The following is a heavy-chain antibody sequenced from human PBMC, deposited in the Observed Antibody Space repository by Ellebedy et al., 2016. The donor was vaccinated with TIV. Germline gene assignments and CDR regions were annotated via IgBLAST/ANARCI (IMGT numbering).Heavy chain of an antibody. CDR2: INPSGGST. J-gene: IGHJ4*02. CDR3: ATAEKYYDSGGYKI. V-gene: IGHV1-46*01. CDR1: GYTFTGYY. D-gene: IGHD3-22*01. Sequence: ASVKVSCKASGYTFTGYYMHWVRQAPGQGLEWVGIINPSGGSTSYARKFQGRVAMTSDTSTSTIYMELSSLRSDDTAMYYCATAEKYYDSGGYKIWGQGSLVTVSS.